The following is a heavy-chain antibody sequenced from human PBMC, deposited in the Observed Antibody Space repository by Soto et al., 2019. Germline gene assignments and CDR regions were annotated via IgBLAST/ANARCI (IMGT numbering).Heavy chain of an antibody. CDR1: GYSFTSYW. CDR3: ARLAHYLIDYDSSGYWGYFDY. Sequence: GESLKISCKGSGYSFTSYWIGWVRQMPGKGLEWMGIIYPGDSDTRYSPSFQGQVTISADKSISTAYLQWSSLKASDTAMYYCARLAHYLIDYDSSGYWGYFDYWGQGTLVTVSS. D-gene: IGHD3-22*01. J-gene: IGHJ4*02. CDR2: IYPGDSDT. V-gene: IGHV5-51*01.